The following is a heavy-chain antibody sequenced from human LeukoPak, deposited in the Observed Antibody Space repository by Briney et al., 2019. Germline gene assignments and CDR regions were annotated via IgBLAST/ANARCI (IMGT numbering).Heavy chain of an antibody. CDR3: ARGPDYYDSSGYYYRPGWFDP. CDR1: GFSFSDYA. D-gene: IGHD3-22*01. CDR2: ISGSGGST. V-gene: IGHV3-23*01. Sequence: GGSLRLSCLVSGFSFSDYAMSWVRRAPGKGLEWVSAISGSGGSTYYADSVKGRFTISRDNSKNTLYLQMNSLRAEDTAVYYCARGPDYYDSSGYYYRPGWFDPWGRGTLVTVSS. J-gene: IGHJ5*02.